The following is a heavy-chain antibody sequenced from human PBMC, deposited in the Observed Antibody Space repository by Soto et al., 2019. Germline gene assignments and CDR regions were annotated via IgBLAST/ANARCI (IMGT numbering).Heavy chain of an antibody. CDR1: GGTFSSYA. J-gene: IGHJ5*02. D-gene: IGHD6-6*01. Sequence: SVKVSCKASGGTFSSYAISWVRQAPGQGLEWMGGIIPSFGTANYAQKFQGRVTVTADESTCTAYMELSRLESEVSAGYCYAREVAARGGPGWFDPWGQGTLVTVSS. V-gene: IGHV1-69*13. CDR3: AREVAARGGPGWFDP. CDR2: IIPSFGTA.